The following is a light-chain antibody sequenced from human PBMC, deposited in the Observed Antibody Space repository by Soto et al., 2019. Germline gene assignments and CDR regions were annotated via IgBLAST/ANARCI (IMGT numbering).Light chain of an antibody. CDR2: LAS. J-gene: IGKJ1*01. CDR3: MQAQQTRT. V-gene: IGKV2-28*01. Sequence: DIVLTQSPLSLPVIPGEPASISCRSSQSLLNSNGYNYLDWYLQKPGQSPQLLIFLASNRASGVPDRFSGSASGTDFTLKISRVAAEDVGVYYCMQAQQTRTFGQGTNMEI. CDR1: QSLLNSNGYNY.